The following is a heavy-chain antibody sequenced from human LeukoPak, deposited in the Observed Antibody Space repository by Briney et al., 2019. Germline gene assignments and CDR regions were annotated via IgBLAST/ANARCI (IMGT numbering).Heavy chain of an antibody. CDR3: ASRYDSSGYLLQGPRRRDYFDY. Sequence: SVKVSCKASGYTFTSYDINWVRQAPGQGLEWMGGIIPIFGTANYAQKFQGRVTITADESTSTAYMELSSLRSEDTAVYYCASRYDSSGYLLQGPRRRDYFDYWGQGTLVTVSS. V-gene: IGHV1-69*13. D-gene: IGHD3-22*01. CDR1: GYTFTSYD. CDR2: IIPIFGTA. J-gene: IGHJ4*02.